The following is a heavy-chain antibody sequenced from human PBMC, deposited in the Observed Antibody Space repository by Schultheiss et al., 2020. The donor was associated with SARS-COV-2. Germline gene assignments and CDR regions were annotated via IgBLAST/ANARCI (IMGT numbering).Heavy chain of an antibody. CDR2: MNPNSGNT. D-gene: IGHD6-19*01. J-gene: IGHJ4*02. V-gene: IGHV1-8*02. CDR3: ARDPIAVAAPFDY. Sequence: ASVKVSCKASGGTFSSYAISWVRQAPGQGLEWMGWMNPNSGNTGYAQKFQGRVTMTRDTSISTAYMELSSLRSDDTAVYYCARDPIAVAAPFDYWGQGTLVTVSS. CDR1: GGTFSSYA.